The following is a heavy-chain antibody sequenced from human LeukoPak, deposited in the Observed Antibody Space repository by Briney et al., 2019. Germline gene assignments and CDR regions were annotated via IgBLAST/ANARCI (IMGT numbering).Heavy chain of an antibody. D-gene: IGHD6-13*01. CDR1: GFTFSSYW. V-gene: IGHV3-7*01. J-gene: IGHJ5*02. CDR2: IKQDGSEK. Sequence: GGSLRLSCAASGFTFSSYWMSWVRQAPGKGLEWVANIKQDGSEKYYVDFVKGRFTISRDNAKNSLYLQMNSLRAEDTAVYYCTRTQTDRSSWSRRFHWFDPWGQGTLVTVSS. CDR3: TRTQTDRSSWSRRFHWFDP.